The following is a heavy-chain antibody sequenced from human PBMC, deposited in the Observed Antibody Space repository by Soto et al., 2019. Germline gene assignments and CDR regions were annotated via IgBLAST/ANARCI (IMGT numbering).Heavy chain of an antibody. CDR1: GGSFSGYY. CDR2: INHSGST. V-gene: IGHV4-34*01. Sequence: KQSQTLSLTCAVYGGSFSGYYWSWIRQPPGKGLEWIGEINHSGSTNYNPSLKSRVTISVDTSKNQFSLKLSSVTAADTAVYYCARGRPALYDSSGYEWDDYWGQGTLVTVSS. J-gene: IGHJ4*02. D-gene: IGHD3-22*01. CDR3: ARGRPALYDSSGYEWDDY.